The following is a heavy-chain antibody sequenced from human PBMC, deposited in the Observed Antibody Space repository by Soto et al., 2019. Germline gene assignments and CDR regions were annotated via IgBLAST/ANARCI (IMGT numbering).Heavy chain of an antibody. J-gene: IGHJ6*02. CDR2: INPNSGGT. Sequence: VASVKVSCNASGYTFTGYYMDWVRQAPGQGLEWMGGINPNSGGTNYAQKFQGRVTMTRDTSISTAYMELSRLRSDDTAVYYCASSVSDAYYYYGMDVWGQRTTVTVSS. CDR1: GYTFTGYY. V-gene: IGHV1-2*02. CDR3: ASSVSDAYYYYGMDV.